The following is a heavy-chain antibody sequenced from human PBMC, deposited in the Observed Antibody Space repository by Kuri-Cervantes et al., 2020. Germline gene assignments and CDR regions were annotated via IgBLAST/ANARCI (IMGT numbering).Heavy chain of an antibody. CDR2: ISSSSSTI. J-gene: IGHJ5*02. CDR3: VHLRDWFDP. Sequence: GESLKIPCAASGFTFSSYSMNRVRQAPGKGLEWVSYISSSSSTIYYADSVKGRFTISRDNAKNSLYLQMNSLRDEDTAVYYCVHLRDWFDPWGQGTLVTVSS. D-gene: IGHD4-17*01. V-gene: IGHV3-48*02. CDR1: GFTFSSYS.